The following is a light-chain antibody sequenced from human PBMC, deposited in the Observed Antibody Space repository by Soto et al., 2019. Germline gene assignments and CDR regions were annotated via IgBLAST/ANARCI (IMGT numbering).Light chain of an antibody. V-gene: IGKV3-20*01. J-gene: IGKJ1*01. CDR2: GAS. Sequence: EVPLTQSLATLSVSPGDRATLSCRASQSVSSYLAWYQQKPGQAPRLLLYGASTRATGIPARFIGSGSATDFTLIISRREPEDFAVYFYQQYGSSPQTFGQGTMVDIK. CDR3: QQYGSSPQT. CDR1: QSVSSY.